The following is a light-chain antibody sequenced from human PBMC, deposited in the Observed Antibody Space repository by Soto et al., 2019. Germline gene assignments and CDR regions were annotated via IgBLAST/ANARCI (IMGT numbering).Light chain of an antibody. Sequence: EIGLTQSPGTLSLSPGDRATLSCRASQSVSSDYLAWYQQKPGQAHRLLIYGASRGAAGIPDRFSGSGSGTDFTLTINRLEPEDFAEYFCQQYGRSPMFTFGQGTKLEVK. V-gene: IGKV3-20*01. CDR2: GAS. J-gene: IGKJ2*01. CDR3: QQYGRSPMFT. CDR1: QSVSSDY.